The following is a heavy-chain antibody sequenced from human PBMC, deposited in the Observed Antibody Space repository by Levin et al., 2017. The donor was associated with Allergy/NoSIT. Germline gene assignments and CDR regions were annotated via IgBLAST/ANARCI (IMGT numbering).Heavy chain of an antibody. CDR2: ISAFSGNT. V-gene: IGHV1-18*01. J-gene: IGHJ6*02. D-gene: IGHD3-10*01. CDR1: NYSFTSYG. CDR3: ARDMGPPTIYYDYGMDV. Sequence: AASVKVSCKASNYSFTSYGINWVRQAPGQGLEWMGWISAFSGNTHYAEKLQGRVTMTRDTSTNTAHMELRNLRSDDTAVYYCARDMGPPTIYYDYGMDVWGQGTTVIVSS.